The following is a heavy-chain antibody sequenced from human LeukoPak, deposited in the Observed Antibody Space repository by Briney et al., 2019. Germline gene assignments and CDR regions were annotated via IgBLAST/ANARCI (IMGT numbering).Heavy chain of an antibody. J-gene: IGHJ4*02. CDR3: TRPRGEGYGLGSFVWLY. CDR2: ISSDGSNK. CDR1: GFNFTNYG. Sequence: GGSLRLSCAASGFNFTNYGFHWVRQAPGKGLEWVAVISSDGSNKFYADSVKGRFTISRDSSENTVYLQMNGLRAEDTAIYYCTRPRGEGYGLGSFVWLYWGQGTLVTVSS. D-gene: IGHD3-10*01. V-gene: IGHV3-30*04.